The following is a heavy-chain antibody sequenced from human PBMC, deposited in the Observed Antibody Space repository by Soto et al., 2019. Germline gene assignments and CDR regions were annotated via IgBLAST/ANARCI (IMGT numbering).Heavy chain of an antibody. Sequence: QLQLQESGPGLVKPSETLSLTCTVSGGSISSSSYYWGWIRQPPGKGLEWIGSIYYSGSTYYNPSLKSRVTISVDTSKNQFSLKLSSVTAADTAVYYCARRAGNDYIWGSSRGAFDIWGQGTMVTVSS. CDR3: ARRAGNDYIWGSSRGAFDI. J-gene: IGHJ3*02. CDR1: GGSISSSSYY. CDR2: IYYSGST. D-gene: IGHD3-16*02. V-gene: IGHV4-39*01.